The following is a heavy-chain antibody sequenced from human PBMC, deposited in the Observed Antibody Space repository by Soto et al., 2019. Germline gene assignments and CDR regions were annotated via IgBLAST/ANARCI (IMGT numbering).Heavy chain of an antibody. CDR1: GGSISSGGYY. Sequence: QVQLQESGPGLVKPSQTLSLTCTVSGGSISSGGYYWSWIRQHPGKGLEWIGYIYHSGTTYYNPSLKSRITISVDTSKNQFSLKLPSMTAADTAVYYCARAPSDYSYIWFDPWGQGTLVTVSS. D-gene: IGHD4-17*01. J-gene: IGHJ5*02. V-gene: IGHV4-31*03. CDR2: IYHSGTT. CDR3: ARAPSDYSYIWFDP.